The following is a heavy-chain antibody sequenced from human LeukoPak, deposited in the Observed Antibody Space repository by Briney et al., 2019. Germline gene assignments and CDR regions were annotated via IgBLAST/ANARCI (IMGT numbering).Heavy chain of an antibody. CDR1: GGYISSYY. V-gene: IGHV4-4*07. Sequence: SETLSLTCTVSGGYISSYYWSWIRQPAGKGLEWIGRIYTSGSTNYNPSLKSRVTMSVDTSKNQFSLKLSSVTAADTAVYYCARESDYDIIPGRGSYTGPVDPWGQGTLVTVSS. D-gene: IGHD3-9*01. J-gene: IGHJ5*02. CDR2: IYTSGST. CDR3: ARESDYDIIPGRGSYTGPVDP.